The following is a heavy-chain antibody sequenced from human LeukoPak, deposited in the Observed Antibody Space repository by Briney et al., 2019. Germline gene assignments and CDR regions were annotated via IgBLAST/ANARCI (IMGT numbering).Heavy chain of an antibody. Sequence: GGSLRLSCAASGFTFSSYAMHWVRQAPGKGLEWVAVISYDGSNKYYADSVKGRFTISRDNSKNTLYLQMNSLRAEDTVVYYCAKDRSYCSSTSCSHFDYWGQGTLVTVSS. CDR1: GFTFSSYA. CDR2: ISYDGSNK. CDR3: AKDRSYCSSTSCSHFDY. J-gene: IGHJ4*02. D-gene: IGHD2-2*01. V-gene: IGHV3-30*04.